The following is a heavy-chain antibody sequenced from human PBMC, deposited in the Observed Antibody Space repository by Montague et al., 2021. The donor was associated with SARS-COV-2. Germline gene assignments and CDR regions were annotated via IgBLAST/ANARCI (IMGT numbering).Heavy chain of an antibody. CDR3: ARGGGYSSSPFDF. Sequence: SETLSLTCTVSAGSISSNYYHWIRQPPGKGLEWIGYIYHCGSTDTNYXRSLKSRVTISVDTSKSQFTLSLISVTAADTAVYYCARGGGYSSSPFDFWGQGSLVSVSS. V-gene: IGHV4-59*01. CDR2: IYHCGST. D-gene: IGHD5-18*01. CDR1: AGSISSNY. J-gene: IGHJ4*02.